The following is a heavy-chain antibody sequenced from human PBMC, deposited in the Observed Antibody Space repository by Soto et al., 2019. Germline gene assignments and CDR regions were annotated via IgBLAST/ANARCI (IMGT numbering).Heavy chain of an antibody. CDR3: ARDIVVVPAAIRTLYYYYGMDV. CDR2: ISGSGGST. CDR1: GFTFSSYA. D-gene: IGHD2-2*02. V-gene: IGHV3-23*01. J-gene: IGHJ6*02. Sequence: GGSLRLSCAASGFTFSSYAMSWVRQAPGKGLEWVSAISGSGGSTYYADSVKGRFTISRDNSKYTLYLQMNSLRAEDTAVYYCARDIVVVPAAIRTLYYYYGMDVWGQGTTVTVSS.